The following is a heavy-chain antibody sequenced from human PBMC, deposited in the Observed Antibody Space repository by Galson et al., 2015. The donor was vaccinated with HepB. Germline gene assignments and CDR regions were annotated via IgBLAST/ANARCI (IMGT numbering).Heavy chain of an antibody. Sequence: SVKVSCKASGDTFSSSPLNWVRQAPGQGLEWMGRIIPLLGIANYAQNFQGRVTITADRSTSTAFMELRSLKPEDTSIYYCARGGPDTIFGGSWFDPWGQGTLVIVSS. J-gene: IGHJ5*02. CDR3: ARGGPDTIFGGSWFDP. CDR1: GDTFSSSP. V-gene: IGHV1-69*04. D-gene: IGHD3-3*01. CDR2: IIPLLGIA.